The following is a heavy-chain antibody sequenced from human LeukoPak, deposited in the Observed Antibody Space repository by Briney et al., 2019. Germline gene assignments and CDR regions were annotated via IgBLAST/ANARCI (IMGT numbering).Heavy chain of an antibody. CDR1: GFTFSSYA. CDR2: INHPGTQK. Sequence: GGSLRLSCAASGFTFSSYAMSWVRQAPGKGLEWVAFINHPGTQKYYVDSVEGRFTISRDNAKNSLYLQMNRLRAEDTAVYYCTRDWLDASLDYWGQGVLVTVSS. D-gene: IGHD6-19*01. J-gene: IGHJ4*02. CDR3: TRDWLDASLDY. V-gene: IGHV3-7*01.